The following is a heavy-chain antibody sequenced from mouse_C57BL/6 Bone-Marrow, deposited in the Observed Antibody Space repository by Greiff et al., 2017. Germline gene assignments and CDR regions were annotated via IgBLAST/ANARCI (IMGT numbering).Heavy chain of an antibody. D-gene: IGHD2-5*01. V-gene: IGHV1-15*01. CDR3: TRGSSTIVTHYYAMDY. J-gene: IGHJ4*01. CDR1: GYTFTDYE. Sequence: VQLKQSGAELVRPGASVTLSCKASGYTFTDYEMHWVKQTPVHGLEWIGAIDPETGGTAYNQKFKGKAILTADKSSSTAYMELRSLTSEDSAVYYCTRGSSTIVTHYYAMDYWGQGTSVTVSS. CDR2: IDPETGGT.